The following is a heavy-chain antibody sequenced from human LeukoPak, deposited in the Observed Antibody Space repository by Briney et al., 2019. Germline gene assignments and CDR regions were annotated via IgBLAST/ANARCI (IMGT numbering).Heavy chain of an antibody. CDR3: ARHSRGPKGYGDGYYYYGMDV. V-gene: IGHV5-51*01. J-gene: IGHJ6*02. CDR1: GYSFTSYW. Sequence: GESLKISCKGSGYSFTSYWIGWVRQMPGKGLEWMGIIYPGDSDTRYSPSFQGQVTISADKSISTAYLQWSSLKASDTAMYYCARHSRGPKGYGDGYYYYGMDVWGQGTTVTVSS. D-gene: IGHD4-17*01. CDR2: IYPGDSDT.